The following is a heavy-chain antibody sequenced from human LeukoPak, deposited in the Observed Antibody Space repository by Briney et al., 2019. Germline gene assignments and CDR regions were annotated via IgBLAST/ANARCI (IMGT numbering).Heavy chain of an antibody. CDR1: GFTFSSYA. Sequence: GFLRLSCAASGFTFSSYAMSWVRQAPGKGLEWVSAISGSGGSTYYADSVKGRFTISRDNSKNTLYLQMNSLRAEDTAVYYCAKEAMFYYGSGSYLDYWGQGTLVTVSS. D-gene: IGHD3-10*01. CDR2: ISGSGGST. V-gene: IGHV3-23*01. CDR3: AKEAMFYYGSGSYLDY. J-gene: IGHJ4*02.